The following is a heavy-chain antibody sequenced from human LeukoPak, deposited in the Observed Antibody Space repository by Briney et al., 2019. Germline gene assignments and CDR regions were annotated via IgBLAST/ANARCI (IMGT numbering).Heavy chain of an antibody. J-gene: IGHJ5*02. CDR3: ARGPRAGRNWFDP. Sequence: SETLSLTCTVYGGSISSYYWSWIRQPPGKGLKWIGYIYYSGSTNYNPSLKSRVTISVDTSKNQFSLKLSSVTAADTAVYYCARGPRAGRNWFDPWGQGTLVTVSS. V-gene: IGHV4-59*01. CDR2: IYYSGST. CDR1: GGSISSYY. D-gene: IGHD6-25*01.